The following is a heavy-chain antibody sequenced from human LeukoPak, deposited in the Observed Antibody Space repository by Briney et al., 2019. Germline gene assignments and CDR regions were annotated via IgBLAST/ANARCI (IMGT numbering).Heavy chain of an antibody. J-gene: IGHJ4*02. V-gene: IGHV4-61*09. CDR1: GGSISSGSYY. CDR3: ARAGGSVGWYGTIDS. Sequence: PSQTLSLTCTVSGGSISSGSYYWTWIRQPAGKGLEWIGHLYTSGTTSYNPSLQSRVTISADTSKHHFSLRLTSVTAADTAVYYCARAGGSVGWYGTIDSWGQGTLVTVSS. D-gene: IGHD6-19*01. CDR2: LYTSGTT.